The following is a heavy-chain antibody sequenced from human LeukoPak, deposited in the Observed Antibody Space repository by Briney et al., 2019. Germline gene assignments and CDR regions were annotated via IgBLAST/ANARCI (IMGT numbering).Heavy chain of an antibody. CDR3: AKDLRGGPRGGFDY. V-gene: IGHV3-23*01. Sequence: PGGSLRLSCAASGFTFSNYAMNWVRQARGRGLEWVSGISGGGGSTYYADSMKGRFTISRDNAKNTLYLQMNSLRAEDTAIYYCAKDLRGGPRGGFDYWGQGTLVTVPS. D-gene: IGHD2-15*01. J-gene: IGHJ4*02. CDR2: ISGGGGST. CDR1: GFTFSNYA.